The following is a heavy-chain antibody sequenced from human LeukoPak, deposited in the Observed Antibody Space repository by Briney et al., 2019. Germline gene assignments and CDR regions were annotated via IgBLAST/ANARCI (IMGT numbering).Heavy chain of an antibody. J-gene: IGHJ4*02. Sequence: SETLSLTCTVSGGSISSSSYYWGWIRQPPGKGLEWIGSINYSGSTYYNPSLKSRVTISVDTSKNQFSLKLSSVTAADTAVYYCARGKILTGYHFDYWGQGTLVTVSS. D-gene: IGHD3-9*01. CDR2: INYSGST. CDR1: GGSISSSSYY. V-gene: IGHV4-39*07. CDR3: ARGKILTGYHFDY.